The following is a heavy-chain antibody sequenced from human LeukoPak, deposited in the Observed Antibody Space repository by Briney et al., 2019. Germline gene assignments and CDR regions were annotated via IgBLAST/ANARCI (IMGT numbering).Heavy chain of an antibody. D-gene: IGHD2-15*01. CDR1: GFTLRSYG. CDR3: AKDKGILLRYYMDV. J-gene: IGHJ6*03. Sequence: GGSLRLSCVAAGFTLRSYGMSWVRQAPGKGLEWVSVISTSGDYTYHADSVKGRFTVSRDDSKNTLYLQMNSLTAEDTAIYYCAKDKGILLRYYMDVWGKGTTATVSS. CDR2: ISTSGDYT. V-gene: IGHV3-23*01.